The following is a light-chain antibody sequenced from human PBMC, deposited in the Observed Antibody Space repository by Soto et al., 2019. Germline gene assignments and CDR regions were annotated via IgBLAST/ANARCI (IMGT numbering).Light chain of an antibody. CDR1: QSVLYSSDNRNY. J-gene: IGKJ4*01. Sequence: DIVMTQSPDSLAVSLGERATINCKSSQSVLYSSDNRNYLAWYHQKPGQPPKLLLYWASTRESGVPDRFSGNGSGTDFTLTISSLQDEDVAVYYCQQHYSTPLTFGGGTKVEI. V-gene: IGKV4-1*01. CDR2: WAS. CDR3: QQHYSTPLT.